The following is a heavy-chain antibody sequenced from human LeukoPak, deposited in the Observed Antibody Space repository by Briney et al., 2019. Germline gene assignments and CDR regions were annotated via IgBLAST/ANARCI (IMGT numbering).Heavy chain of an antibody. CDR3: ARDRRRLRGMNGDGDAFDI. J-gene: IGHJ3*02. CDR1: GFSVRSNY. D-gene: IGHD1-1*01. CDR2: IYSDGSI. V-gene: IGHV3-53*01. Sequence: GGSLRLSCAASGFSVRSNYISWVRQAPGKGLEWVSMIYSDGSIFHSDSVKGRFTMSRDNSRNTLDLQMNSLRVEDTAVYFCARDRRRLRGMNGDGDAFDIWGQGTMVTVSS.